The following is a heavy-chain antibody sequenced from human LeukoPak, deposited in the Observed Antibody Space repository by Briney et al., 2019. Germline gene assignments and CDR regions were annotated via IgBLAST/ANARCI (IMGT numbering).Heavy chain of an antibody. CDR3: ARTPSISYYMYV. D-gene: IGHD3-10*01. CDR1: GFTFSSYS. V-gene: IGHV3-21*01. CDR2: ISSSSSYI. Sequence: PGGSLRLSCAASGFTFSSYSMNWVRQAPGEGLEWVSSISSSSSYIYYADSVKGRFTISRDNAKNSLYLQMNSLRAEDTAVYYCARTPSISYYMYVWGKGTTVTVSS. J-gene: IGHJ6*03.